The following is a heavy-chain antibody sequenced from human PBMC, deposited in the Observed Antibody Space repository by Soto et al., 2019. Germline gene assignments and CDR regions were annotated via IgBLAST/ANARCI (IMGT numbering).Heavy chain of an antibody. CDR1: GFTFSSYA. D-gene: IGHD1-26*01. Sequence: QVQLVESGGGVVQPGRSLRLSCAASGFTFSSYAMHWVRQAPGKGLEWVAVISYDGSNKYYADSVKGRFTISRDNSENTLYLQMNSLRAEDTAVYYCARDPLVGRLPLIPDYWGQGTLVTVSS. CDR3: ARDPLVGRLPLIPDY. CDR2: ISYDGSNK. J-gene: IGHJ4*02. V-gene: IGHV3-30-3*01.